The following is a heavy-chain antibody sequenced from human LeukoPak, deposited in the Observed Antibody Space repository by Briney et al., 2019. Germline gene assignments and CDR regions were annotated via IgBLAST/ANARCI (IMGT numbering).Heavy chain of an antibody. CDR2: ISYDGSNK. V-gene: IGHV3-30*01. CDR3: ARGRIRLLEWSLYSVFGY. D-gene: IGHD3-3*01. J-gene: IGHJ4*02. CDR1: GFTFSSYA. Sequence: GGSLRLSCAASGFTFSSYAMHWVRQAPGKGLEWVAVISYDGSNKYYADSVKGRFTISRDNSKNTLYLQMNSLRAEDTAVYYCARGRIRLLEWSLYSVFGYWGQGTLVTVSS.